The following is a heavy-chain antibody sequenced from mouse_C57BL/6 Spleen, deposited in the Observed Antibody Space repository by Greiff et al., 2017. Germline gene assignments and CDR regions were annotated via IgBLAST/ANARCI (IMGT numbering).Heavy chain of an antibody. CDR1: GYAFSSSW. J-gene: IGHJ3*01. D-gene: IGHD1-1*01. V-gene: IGHV1-82*01. Sequence: QVQLQQSGPELVKPGASVKISCKASGYAFSSSWMNWVKQRPGTGLEWIGRIYPGDGDTNYNGKFKGKATLTADKSSSTAYMQLSSLTSEDSAVYVCARSLDYGIPFAYWGQGTLVTVSA. CDR2: IYPGDGDT. CDR3: ARSLDYGIPFAY.